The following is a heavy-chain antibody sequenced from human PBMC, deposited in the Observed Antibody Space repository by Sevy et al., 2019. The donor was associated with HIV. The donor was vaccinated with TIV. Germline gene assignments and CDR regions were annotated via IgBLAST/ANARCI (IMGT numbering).Heavy chain of an antibody. J-gene: IGHJ4*02. D-gene: IGHD3-22*01. V-gene: IGHV3-30*03. CDR3: ASETYYYDSSGSYFDY. Sequence: GGSLRLSCAASGFTFSSYGMHLVRQAPGKGLEWVAVISYDGSNKYYADSVKGRFNISGDNSKNTLYLQMNSLRAKDTAVYYCASETYYYDSSGSYFDYWGQGTLVTVSS. CDR1: GFTFSSYG. CDR2: ISYDGSNK.